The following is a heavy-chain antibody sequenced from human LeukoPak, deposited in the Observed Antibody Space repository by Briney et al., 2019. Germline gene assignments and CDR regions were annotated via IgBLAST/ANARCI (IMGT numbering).Heavy chain of an antibody. V-gene: IGHV3-9*03. CDR3: AKDIYGGNSFAWNFDY. CDR2: ISWNSGSI. J-gene: IGHJ4*02. CDR1: GFTFDDYA. Sequence: GGSLRLSCAASGFTFDDYAMHWVRQAPGKGLEWVSGISWNSGSIMYADSVKGRFTISRDNAKNSLYLQMNSLRAEDMALYYCAKDIYGGNSFAWNFDYWGQGTLVTVSS. D-gene: IGHD4-23*01.